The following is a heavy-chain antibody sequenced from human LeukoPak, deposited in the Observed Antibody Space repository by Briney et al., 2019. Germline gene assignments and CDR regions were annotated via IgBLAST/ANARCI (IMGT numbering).Heavy chain of an antibody. CDR2: ISANGGKI. V-gene: IGHV1-18*01. Sequence: GASVKASCKASGFVFTSYGFTWVRQAPGRGLEWMGWISANGGKIHYSERHQGRVTMTTDTVTSTAYMELRSLRSDDTAVYYCARELHVERDDYWGQGTLVTVSS. D-gene: IGHD1-1*01. CDR1: GFVFTSYG. CDR3: ARELHVERDDY. J-gene: IGHJ4*02.